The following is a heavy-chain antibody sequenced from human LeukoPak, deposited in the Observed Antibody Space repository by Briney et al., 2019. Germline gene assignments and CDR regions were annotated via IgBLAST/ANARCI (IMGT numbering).Heavy chain of an antibody. CDR1: GFTFSSYW. CDR3: ARVGPKDTAMVSSPWDAFDI. D-gene: IGHD5-18*01. J-gene: IGHJ3*02. CDR2: INSDGSST. Sequence: PGGSLRLSCAASGFTFSSYWMHWVRQAPGKGLVWVSRINSDGSSTSYADSVKGRFTISRDNAKNTLYLQMNSLRAEDTAVYYCARVGPKDTAMVSSPWDAFDIWGQGTMVTVSS. V-gene: IGHV3-74*01.